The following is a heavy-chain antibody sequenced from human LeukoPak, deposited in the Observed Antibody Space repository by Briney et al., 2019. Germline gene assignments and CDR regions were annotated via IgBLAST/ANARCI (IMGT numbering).Heavy chain of an antibody. V-gene: IGHV4-39*07. CDR1: GGSISSSSYY. CDR3: ASLYYYDSSGYYSY. Sequence: PSETLSLTCTVSGGSISSSSYYWGWIRQPPGKGLEWIGSVYYSGSTYYNPSLKSRVTISVDTSKNQFSLKLSSVTAADTAVYYCASLYYYDSSGYYSYWGQGTLVTVSS. J-gene: IGHJ4*02. D-gene: IGHD3-22*01. CDR2: VYYSGST.